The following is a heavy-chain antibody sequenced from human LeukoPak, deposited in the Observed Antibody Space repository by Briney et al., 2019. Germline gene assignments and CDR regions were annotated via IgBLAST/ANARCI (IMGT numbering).Heavy chain of an antibody. CDR2: INPNSGGT. Sequence: WASVKVSCKASGYTFTGYYMHWVRQAPGQGLEWMGWINPNSGGTNYAQKFQGRVTMTRDTSISTAYMELSRLRSDDTAVYYCARAPSDSTVTAFWGQGTLVTVSS. D-gene: IGHD4-17*01. V-gene: IGHV1-2*02. CDR3: ARAPSDSTVTAF. J-gene: IGHJ4*02. CDR1: GYTFTGYY.